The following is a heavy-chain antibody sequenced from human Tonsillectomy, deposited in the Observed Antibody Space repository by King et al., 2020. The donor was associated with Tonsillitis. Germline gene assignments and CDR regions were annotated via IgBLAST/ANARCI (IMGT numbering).Heavy chain of an antibody. J-gene: IGHJ4*02. CDR3: AIQAYYDNPFNC. V-gene: IGHV4-59*08. CDR1: GGSITNYY. D-gene: IGHD3-16*01. Sequence: QLQESGPGLVKPSETLSLNCTVSGGSITNYYWSWIRQPPGKGLEWIGSIYYSGSTNYNPSPKSRVTISVDTSKNQFSLKLTSVTAADTAVYYCAIQAYYDNPFNCWGQGTLVTVSS. CDR2: IYYSGST.